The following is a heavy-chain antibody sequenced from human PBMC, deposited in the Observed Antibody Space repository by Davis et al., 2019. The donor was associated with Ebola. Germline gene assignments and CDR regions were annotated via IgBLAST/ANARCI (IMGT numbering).Heavy chain of an antibody. CDR2: ISYDGSNK. CDR3: ASTTGNYYYYGMDV. J-gene: IGHJ6*02. V-gene: IGHV3-30*03. Sequence: GESLKISCAASGFTFSSYGMHWVRQAPGKGLEWVAVISYDGSNKYYADSVKGRFTISRDNSKNTLYLQMNSLSAEDTAVYYCASTTGNYYYYGMDVWGQGTTVTVSS. D-gene: IGHD4-11*01. CDR1: GFTFSSYG.